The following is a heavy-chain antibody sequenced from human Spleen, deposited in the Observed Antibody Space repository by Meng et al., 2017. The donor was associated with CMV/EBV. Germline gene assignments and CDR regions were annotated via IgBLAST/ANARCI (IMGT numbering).Heavy chain of an antibody. J-gene: IGHJ4*02. CDR2: VWYDGSNK. Sequence: TYGMHWVRQAPGKGLEWVAVVWYDGSNKDYADSVKGRFIISRDKSKKTLYLQMNSPRAEDTAVYYCAKDSRTYYYASGSYSKGGFDYWGQGSLVTVSS. V-gene: IGHV3-33*03. CDR1: TYG. D-gene: IGHD3-10*01. CDR3: AKDSRTYYYASGSYSKGGFDY.